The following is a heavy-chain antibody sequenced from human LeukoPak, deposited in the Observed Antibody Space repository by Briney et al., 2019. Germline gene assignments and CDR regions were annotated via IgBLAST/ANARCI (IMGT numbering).Heavy chain of an antibody. CDR3: ARELLPGGFADY. V-gene: IGHV1-69*01. CDR2: IIPIFHTS. Sequence: GSSVKVSCKASGGTFSSSAICWVRQAPGQGLEWMGGIIPIFHTSTYARKFQGRLTITADESTNTAYMELSSLRSDDTAIYYCARELLPGGFADYWGQGTLVTVSS. D-gene: IGHD3-22*01. J-gene: IGHJ4*02. CDR1: GGTFSSSA.